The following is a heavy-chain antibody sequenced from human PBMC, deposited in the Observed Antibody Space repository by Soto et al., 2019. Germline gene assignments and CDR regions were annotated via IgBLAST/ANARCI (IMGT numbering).Heavy chain of an antibody. CDR1: GYTLTELS. D-gene: IGHD6-19*01. V-gene: IGHV1-24*01. CDR3: ATRSGSLFDY. CDR2: FDPEDGET. J-gene: IGHJ4*02. Sequence: QVQLVQSGAEVKKPGASVKVSCKVSGYTLTELSMHWVRQAPGKGLEWMGVFDPEDGETIYAQQFQGRVTMDEATSTDSAYMELRSLRSEDTDVYYCATRSGSLFDYWGQGTLVTVSS.